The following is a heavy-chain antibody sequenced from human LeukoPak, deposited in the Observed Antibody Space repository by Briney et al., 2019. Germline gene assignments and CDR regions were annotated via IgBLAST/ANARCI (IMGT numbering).Heavy chain of an antibody. Sequence: GGSLKLSCAASGFTFGDYAMHWVRQAPGKGLESVSGISWNSGNIGYADSVKGRFTISRDNAKISLYLQMSSLRAEDTALYYCAKSPGYSSSWYYFDYWGQGTLVTVSS. CDR3: AKSPGYSSSWYYFDY. D-gene: IGHD6-13*01. J-gene: IGHJ4*02. CDR1: GFTFGDYA. CDR2: ISWNSGNI. V-gene: IGHV3-9*01.